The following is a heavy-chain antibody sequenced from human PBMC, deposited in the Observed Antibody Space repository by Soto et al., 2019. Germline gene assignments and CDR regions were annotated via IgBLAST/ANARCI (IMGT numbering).Heavy chain of an antibody. J-gene: IGHJ4*02. CDR3: ARGKDYYFDF. CDR2: IYYSGIT. CDR1: GGSISGYY. V-gene: IGHV4-59*01. Sequence: SETLSLTCAFSGGSISGYYWTWIRQPPGKGLEWIGYIYYSGITNYNPSLRSRVTLSIDTSKNQFSLKLSSVTAADTAVYYCARGKDYYFDFWGLGTLVTVS.